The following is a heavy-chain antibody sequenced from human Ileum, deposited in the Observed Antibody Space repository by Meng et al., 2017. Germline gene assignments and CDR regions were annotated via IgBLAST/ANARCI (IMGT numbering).Heavy chain of an antibody. CDR3: SRTSYYDNSGYYPG. J-gene: IGHJ4*02. D-gene: IGHD3-22*01. Sequence: HVPPEQWGAGRLDSSETLSLTCAVYGGSFSGYYWSWIRQPPGKGLEWIGEINHSGSTNYNPSLKSRVTISVDTSKNQFSLKLSSVTAADTAVYYCSRTSYYDNSGYYPGWGQGTLVTVSS. CDR2: INHSGST. V-gene: IGHV4-34*01. CDR1: GGSFSGYY.